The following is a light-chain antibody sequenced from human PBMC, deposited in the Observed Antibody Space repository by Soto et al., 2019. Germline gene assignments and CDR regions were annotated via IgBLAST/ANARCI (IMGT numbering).Light chain of an antibody. V-gene: IGKV3-20*01. CDR2: GAS. J-gene: IGKJ3*01. Sequence: EIVLTQSPGTLSLSPGERATLSCRASQSVSSNYLAWYRQRPGQAPRLLIYGASSRATGIPDRFSGSGSGTDFTLTISRLEPEDFAVYYCQQYNNWPFTFGPGTKVDIK. CDR1: QSVSSNY. CDR3: QQYNNWPFT.